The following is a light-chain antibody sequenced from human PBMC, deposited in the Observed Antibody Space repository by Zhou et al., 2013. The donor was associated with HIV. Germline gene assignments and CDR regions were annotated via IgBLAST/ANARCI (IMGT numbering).Light chain of an antibody. J-gene: IGKJ4*01. CDR1: QSVNSY. Sequence: DIQMTQSPSSLSASVGDRVTITCRASQSVNSYLHWYQQKRGKAPKLLIYAASSLQSGVPSRFSGSGSGTDFTLTISSLQPEDFATYYCQQSYSTPRTFGGGTKVEIK. CDR3: QQSYSTPRT. CDR2: AAS. V-gene: IGKV1-39*01.